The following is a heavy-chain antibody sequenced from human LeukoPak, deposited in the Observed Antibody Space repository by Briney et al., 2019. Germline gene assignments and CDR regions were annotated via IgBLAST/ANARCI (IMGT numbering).Heavy chain of an antibody. CDR1: GDTFTTYG. V-gene: IGHV1-3*01. J-gene: IGHJ5*02. CDR3: ARDGRSIILSWVPDNWFGP. CDR2: INPDSGYT. D-gene: IGHD3-9*01. Sequence: ASVKVSCKASGDTFTTYGIHWVRQAPGQGLEWMGWINPDSGYTNYAQKFQGRVTFTRDTATSTAYLELSSLRSEDTAVYYCARDGRSIILSWVPDNWFGPWGQGTLVTVSS.